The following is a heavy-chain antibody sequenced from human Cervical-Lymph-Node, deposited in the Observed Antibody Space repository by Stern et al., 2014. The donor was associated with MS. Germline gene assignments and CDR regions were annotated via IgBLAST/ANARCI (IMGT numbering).Heavy chain of an antibody. CDR1: GFTFSSYG. Sequence: VQLGEPGGGGVQPGTSLQLSCAASGFTFSSYGMHWVRQAPGKGLEWVAVISSDGTHKYYADSVKGRFTISRDISKNTLFLHMDSVRVDDTAVYYCAKDFIAVAGGFDSWGQGTQVTVSS. J-gene: IGHJ4*02. CDR2: ISSDGTHK. D-gene: IGHD6-19*01. V-gene: IGHV3-30*18. CDR3: AKDFIAVAGGFDS.